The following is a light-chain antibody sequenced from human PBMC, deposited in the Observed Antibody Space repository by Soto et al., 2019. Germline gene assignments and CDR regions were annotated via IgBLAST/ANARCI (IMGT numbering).Light chain of an antibody. Sequence: QSALTQPASVSGSPGQSITISCTGTSSDVGGYNYVSWYQQHPGKAPKLMIYEVSKRPSGVSNRFSGSKSGNTASLTISGLQAEDEADYYCCSYAGSYVFGTGTKVTVL. J-gene: IGLJ1*01. CDR1: SSDVGGYNY. CDR2: EVS. CDR3: CSYAGSYV. V-gene: IGLV2-23*02.